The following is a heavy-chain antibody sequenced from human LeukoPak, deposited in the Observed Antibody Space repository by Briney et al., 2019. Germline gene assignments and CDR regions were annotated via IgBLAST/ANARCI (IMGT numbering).Heavy chain of an antibody. D-gene: IGHD3-22*01. CDR2: IYTSGST. Sequence: SETLSLTCTVSGGSISSGSYYWSWIRQPAGKGLEWIGRIYTSGSTNYNPSLKSQVTISVDTSKNQFSLKLSSMTAADTAVYYCAREYYDSSGYANSFDYWGQGTLVTVSS. CDR3: AREYYDSSGYANSFDY. CDR1: GGSISSGSYY. J-gene: IGHJ4*02. V-gene: IGHV4-61*02.